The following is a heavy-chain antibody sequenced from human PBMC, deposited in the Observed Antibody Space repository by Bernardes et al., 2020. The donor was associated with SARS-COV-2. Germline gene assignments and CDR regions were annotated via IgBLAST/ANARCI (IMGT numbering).Heavy chain of an antibody. CDR2: IYYSGST. J-gene: IGHJ5*02. D-gene: IGHD3-3*01. CDR1: GGSLSSYY. CDR3: SSQRADYDFWSCYYRRGNWVDP. Sequence: SETLSLTCTVSGGSLSSYYWSWIRQPPGKGLEWIGSIYYSGSTNYNPSLKSRVTISVDTSKNQFSLKLRSVTAADTTVYYCSSQRADYDFWSCYYRRGNWVDPWGQGTLVTVSS. V-gene: IGHV4-59*08.